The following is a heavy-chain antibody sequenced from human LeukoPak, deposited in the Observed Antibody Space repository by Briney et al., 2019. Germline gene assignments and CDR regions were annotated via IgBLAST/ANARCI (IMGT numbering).Heavy chain of an antibody. Sequence: SVKVSCKASGGTFSSYTISWVRQAPGQGLEWMGRIIPILGIANYAQKFQGRVTMTRNTSISTAYMELSSLRSEDTAVYYCARGAGTTCNYWGQGTLVTVSS. CDR2: IIPILGIA. CDR1: GGTFSSYT. D-gene: IGHD1-7*01. J-gene: IGHJ4*02. V-gene: IGHV1-69*02. CDR3: ARGAGTTCNY.